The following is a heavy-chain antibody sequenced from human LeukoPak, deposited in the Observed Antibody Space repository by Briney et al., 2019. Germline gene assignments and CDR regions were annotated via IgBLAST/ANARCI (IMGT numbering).Heavy chain of an antibody. CDR1: GFTFSSYS. V-gene: IGHV3-21*01. J-gene: IGHJ4*02. CDR3: ARDLRTYYYGSGTGDNDY. CDR2: IISSSSYI. D-gene: IGHD3-10*01. Sequence: GGSLRLSCAAFGFTFSSYSMNWVRQAPGKGLEWVSSIISSSSYIYYADSVKGRFTISRDNAKNSLYLQMNSLRAEDTAAYYCARDLRTYYYGSGTGDNDYWGQGTLVTVSS.